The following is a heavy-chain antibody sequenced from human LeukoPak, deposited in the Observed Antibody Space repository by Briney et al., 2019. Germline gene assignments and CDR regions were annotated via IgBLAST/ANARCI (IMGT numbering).Heavy chain of an antibody. CDR3: ARTVGYRAIDL. Sequence: GGSLRLSCAASGFTFSSYWMHWVRQAPGKGLVWVSRINSGESNTDYADSVKGRFTISSDNAKNTLYLQMNSLRADDTAVYYCARTVGYRAIDLWGQGTMVTVSS. D-gene: IGHD4-23*01. J-gene: IGHJ3*01. V-gene: IGHV3-74*01. CDR1: GFTFSSYW. CDR2: INSGESNT.